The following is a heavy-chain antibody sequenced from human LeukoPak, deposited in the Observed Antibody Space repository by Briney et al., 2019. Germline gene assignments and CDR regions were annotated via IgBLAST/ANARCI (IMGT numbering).Heavy chain of an antibody. D-gene: IGHD6-19*01. CDR2: ISYDGSNK. CDR3: AKSSQWRGPFDY. Sequence: GRSLRLSCAASGFTFSSYGMHWVRQAPGKGLEWVAVISYDGSNKYYAGSVKGRFTISRDNSKNTLYLQMNSPRAEDTAVYYCAKSSQWRGPFDYWGQGTLVTVSS. V-gene: IGHV3-30*18. J-gene: IGHJ4*02. CDR1: GFTFSSYG.